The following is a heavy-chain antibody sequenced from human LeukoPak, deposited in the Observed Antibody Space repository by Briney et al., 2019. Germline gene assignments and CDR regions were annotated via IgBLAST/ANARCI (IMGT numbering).Heavy chain of an antibody. D-gene: IGHD5-18*01. CDR2: IYYSGST. J-gene: IGHJ4*02. CDR3: AKESRGYNYD. V-gene: IGHV4-39*07. CDR1: GGSISTSNYY. Sequence: PSETLSLTCTVSGGSISTSNYYWGWIRQPPGKGLEWIGSIYYSGSTYYNPSLKSRVTISVDTSKNQFSLKLRSVTAADTAVYYCAKESRGYNYDWGQGTLVTVSS.